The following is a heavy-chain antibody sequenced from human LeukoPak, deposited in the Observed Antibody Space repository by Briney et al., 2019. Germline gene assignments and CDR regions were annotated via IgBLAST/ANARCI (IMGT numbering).Heavy chain of an antibody. Sequence: ASVKVSCKASGYTFTSYYMHWVRQAPGQGLEWMGIINLSGGSTSYAQKFQGGVTMTRDTSTSTVYMELSSLRSEDTAVYYCARGAFTIFGVVGPDYWGQGTLVTVSS. J-gene: IGHJ4*02. V-gene: IGHV1-46*01. CDR1: GYTFTSYY. D-gene: IGHD3-3*01. CDR3: ARGAFTIFGVVGPDY. CDR2: INLSGGST.